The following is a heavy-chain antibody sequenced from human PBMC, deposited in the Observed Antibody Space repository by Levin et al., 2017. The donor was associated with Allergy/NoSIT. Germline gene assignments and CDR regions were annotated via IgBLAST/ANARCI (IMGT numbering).Heavy chain of an antibody. D-gene: IGHD3-10*01. CDR2: VYYSGSA. J-gene: IGHJ4*02. CDR3: ARHGRKGPVVRGVISPFDY. CDR1: GGSISSNSYY. V-gene: IGHV4-39*01. Sequence: PSETLSLTCTVSGGSISSNSYYWDWIRQPPGKGLEWIGSVYYSGSAFYNPSLKSRVTTSVDTSKNQFSLKLSSVTAADTAIYYCARHGRKGPVVRGVISPFDYWGQGSLVTVSS.